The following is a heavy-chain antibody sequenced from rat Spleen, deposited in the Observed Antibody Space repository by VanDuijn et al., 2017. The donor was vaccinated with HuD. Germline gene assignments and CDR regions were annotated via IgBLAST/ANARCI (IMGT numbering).Heavy chain of an antibody. CDR1: GFTFTNYE. Sequence: EVQLVESGGGLVQPGRSLKLSCAASGFTFTNYEMAGVRQAPTKGLEWIASISTGGGNTYYRDSVKGRFTISRDNAKNTQYLQMDSLRSEDTATYYCTRGYVMDAWGQGASVTVSS. V-gene: IGHV5S13*01. CDR3: TRGYVMDA. CDR2: ISTGGGNT. J-gene: IGHJ4*01.